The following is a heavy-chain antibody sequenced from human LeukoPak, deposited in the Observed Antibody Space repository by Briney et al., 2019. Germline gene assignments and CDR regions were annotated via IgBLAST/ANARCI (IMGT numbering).Heavy chain of an antibody. Sequence: GASVKVSCKTSGYTFTGYYMHWVRQAPGQGLEWMGGIIPVFVTANYAQKFQGRVTITADESTTTAYMELSSLRSEDTAVYYCARGFSYGRQYYFYYGMDVWGQGTTVTVSS. CDR1: GYTFTGYY. J-gene: IGHJ6*02. CDR3: ARGFSYGRQYYFYYGMDV. V-gene: IGHV1-69*13. D-gene: IGHD5-18*01. CDR2: IIPVFVTA.